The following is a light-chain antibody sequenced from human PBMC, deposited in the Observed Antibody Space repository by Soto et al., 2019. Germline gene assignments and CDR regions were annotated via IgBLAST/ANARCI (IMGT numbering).Light chain of an antibody. CDR2: GAS. V-gene: IGKV3-20*01. J-gene: IGKJ5*01. CDR1: QSVSNNY. CDR3: HQYSSSPPT. Sequence: EIVLTQSPGTLSLSPGERVTLSCRASQSVSNNYLAWYQQKPGQAPRLLIYGASSRATGLPGRFRGSGSGTDFTLAITRLEPEDFAVYSCHQYSSSPPTFGQGTRREIK.